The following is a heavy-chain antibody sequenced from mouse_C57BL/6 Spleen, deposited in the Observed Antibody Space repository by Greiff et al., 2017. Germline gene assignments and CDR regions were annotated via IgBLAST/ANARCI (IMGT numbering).Heavy chain of an antibody. CDR3: ARGRGSSLDY. Sequence: QVQLKESGPELVKPGASVKISCKASGYAFSSSWMNWVKQRPGKGLEWIGRIYPGDGDTNYNGKFKGKATLTADKSSSTAYMQLSSLTSEDSAVYFCARGRGSSLDYWGQGTTLTVSS. CDR1: GYAFSSSW. J-gene: IGHJ2*01. CDR2: IYPGDGDT. V-gene: IGHV1-82*01. D-gene: IGHD1-1*01.